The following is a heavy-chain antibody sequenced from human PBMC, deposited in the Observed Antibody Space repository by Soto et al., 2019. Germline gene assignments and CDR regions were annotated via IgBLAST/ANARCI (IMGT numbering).Heavy chain of an antibody. CDR2: IYYSGST. V-gene: IGHV4-39*01. CDR1: GGSISSSSYY. CDR3: ARLGEPASGWHYFDY. D-gene: IGHD6-19*01. J-gene: IGHJ4*02. Sequence: SETLSLTCTVSGGSISSSSYYWGWIRQPPGKGLEWIGSIYYSGSTYYNPSLKSRVTISVDTSKNQFSLKLSSVTAADTAVYYCARLGEPASGWHYFDYWGQGTLVTVSS.